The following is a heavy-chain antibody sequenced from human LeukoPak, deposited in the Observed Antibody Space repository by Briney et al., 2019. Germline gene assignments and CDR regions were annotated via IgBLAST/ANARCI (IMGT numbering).Heavy chain of an antibody. CDR3: ARVTPPYYYDSRGYRACFDI. V-gene: IGHV4-39*01. CDR2: IYYSGST. J-gene: IGHJ3*02. Sequence: SETLSLTCTVSVGSLSSSSYYWGWIRQPPGKGLEWIGSIYYSGSTYYNPSLKSRVTISVDTSKNQFSLKLSSVTAADTAVYYCARVTPPYYYDSRGYRACFDIWGQGTMVTVSS. CDR1: VGSLSSSSYY. D-gene: IGHD3-22*01.